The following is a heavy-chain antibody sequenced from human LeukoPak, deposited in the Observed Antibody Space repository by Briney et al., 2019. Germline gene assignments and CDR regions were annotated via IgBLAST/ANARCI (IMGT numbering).Heavy chain of an antibody. V-gene: IGHV4-31*03. J-gene: IGHJ4*02. CDR1: GGSISSGGYY. D-gene: IGHD2-8*01. CDR3: ARQTSSWGNGVQYYFDY. Sequence: SETLSLTCTVSGGSISSGGYYWSWIRQHPGKGLGWIGYIYYSGSTYYNPSLKSRVTISVDTSKNQFSLKLSSVTAADTAVYYCARQTSSWGNGVQYYFDYWGQGTLVTVSS. CDR2: IYYSGST.